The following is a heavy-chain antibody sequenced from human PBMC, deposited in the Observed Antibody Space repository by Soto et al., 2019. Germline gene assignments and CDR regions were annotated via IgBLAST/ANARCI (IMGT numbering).Heavy chain of an antibody. Sequence: PGDALKISCKGSGYSFTSYWISWVRQMPGKGLEWMGRIDPSDSYTNYSPSFQGHVTISADKSISTAYLQWSSLKASDTAMYYCARLLVTPTYYYYGMDVWGQGTTVTVSS. CDR2: IDPSDSYT. V-gene: IGHV5-10-1*01. J-gene: IGHJ6*02. CDR3: ARLLVTPTYYYYGMDV. D-gene: IGHD3-3*01. CDR1: GYSFTSYW.